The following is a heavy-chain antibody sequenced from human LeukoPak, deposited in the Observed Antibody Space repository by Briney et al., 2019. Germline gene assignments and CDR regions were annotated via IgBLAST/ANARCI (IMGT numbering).Heavy chain of an antibody. CDR1: GITFSTYP. V-gene: IGHV3-23*01. J-gene: IGHJ4*02. Sequence: GGSLRLSCAASGITFSTYPMSWLRHAPGKGLEWVSPISGSGATTYYADSVKGRFTISRDNSKNTLYLQMNSLRAEDTAVYYCAKPSGYCSSTSCRTENDYWGQGTLSPSPQ. D-gene: IGHD2-2*01. CDR2: ISGSGATT. CDR3: AKPSGYCSSTSCRTENDY.